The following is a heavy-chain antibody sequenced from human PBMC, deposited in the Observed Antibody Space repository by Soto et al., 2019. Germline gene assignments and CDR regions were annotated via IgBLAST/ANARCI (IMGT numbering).Heavy chain of an antibody. CDR2: ISYDGSNK. Sequence: PGGSLRLSCAASGFTFSSYGMHWVRQAPGKGLERVAVISYDGSNKYYADSVKGRFTISRDNSKNTLYLQMNSLRAEDTAVYYCANGADFDYWGQGTLVTVSS. D-gene: IGHD1-26*01. J-gene: IGHJ4*02. CDR1: GFTFSSYG. CDR3: ANGADFDY. V-gene: IGHV3-30*18.